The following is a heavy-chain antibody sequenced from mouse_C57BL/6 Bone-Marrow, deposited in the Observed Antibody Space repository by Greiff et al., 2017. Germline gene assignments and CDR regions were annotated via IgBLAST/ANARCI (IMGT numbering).Heavy chain of an antibody. CDR2: IYPRDGST. CDR3: AREDYYGSSYTWFAY. V-gene: IGHV1-78*01. CDR1: GYTFTDHT. J-gene: IGHJ3*01. Sequence: VQLQQSDAELVKPGASVKISCKVSGYTFTDHTIHWMKQRPEQGLEWIGYIYPRDGSTKYNEKFKGKATLTADKSSSTAYMQLNSLTSEDSAVYFCAREDYYGSSYTWFAYWGQGTLVTVSA. D-gene: IGHD1-1*01.